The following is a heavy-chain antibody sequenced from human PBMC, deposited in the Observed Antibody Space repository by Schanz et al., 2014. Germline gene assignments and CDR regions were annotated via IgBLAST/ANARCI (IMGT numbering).Heavy chain of an antibody. CDR2: NIHVLGVT. Sequence: QVQLVQSGSELKKPGASVKVSCKASGYTFTGYFIHWVRQAPGQGLEWMGRNIHVLGVTNYAQKFQGRLTITVDQSKTTAFMELSSLTSDDTAVYYCARELCSSTTCYVRYDPWGQGTLVTVSS. CDR1: GYTFTGYF. J-gene: IGHJ5*02. CDR3: ARELCSSTTCYVRYDP. V-gene: IGHV1-2*02. D-gene: IGHD2-2*01.